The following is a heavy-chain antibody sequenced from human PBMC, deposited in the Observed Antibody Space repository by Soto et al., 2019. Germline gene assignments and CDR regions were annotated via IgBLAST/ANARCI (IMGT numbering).Heavy chain of an antibody. V-gene: IGHV3-30*14. CDR2: MSSDGNSQ. CDR3: ARAFQRDTFDY. D-gene: IGHD5-18*01. Sequence: XXSLRLSFAASGFTLSTYAMHWVLQAPGKGPEWVAVMSSDGNSQYYADSVKGRFTISRDNSKNTLYLQMKSLRPEDTAVYYCARAFQRDTFDYWGQGTLVTVSS. J-gene: IGHJ4*02. CDR1: GFTLSTYA.